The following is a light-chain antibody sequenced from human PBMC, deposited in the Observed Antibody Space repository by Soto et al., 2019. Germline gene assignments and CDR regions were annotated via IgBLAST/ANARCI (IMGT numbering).Light chain of an antibody. Sequence: QSALTQPASVSGSPGQSITISCTGSTNDVGGHTLVSWYQHHPGKAPQLVIFDVSSRPPGVSHRFSGSKSGNTASLTISGLQAEDEANYYCASYTMSATMVFGGGPQLTVL. CDR2: DVS. V-gene: IGLV2-14*01. CDR3: ASYTMSATMV. J-gene: IGLJ3*02. CDR1: TNDVGGHTL.